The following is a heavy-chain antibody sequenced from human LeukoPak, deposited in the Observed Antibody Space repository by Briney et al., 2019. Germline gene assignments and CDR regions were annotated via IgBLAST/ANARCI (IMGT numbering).Heavy chain of an antibody. CDR2: ISSNGGST. CDR3: ARVLRGYSYGYFDY. Sequence: GGSLRLSCAASGFTFSSYAMHWVRQAPGKGLEYVSAISSNGGSTYYANSVKGRFTISRDNSKNTLYLQMGSLRAEDMAVYYCARVLRGYSYGYFDYWGQGTLVTVSS. D-gene: IGHD5-18*01. V-gene: IGHV3-64*01. J-gene: IGHJ4*02. CDR1: GFTFSSYA.